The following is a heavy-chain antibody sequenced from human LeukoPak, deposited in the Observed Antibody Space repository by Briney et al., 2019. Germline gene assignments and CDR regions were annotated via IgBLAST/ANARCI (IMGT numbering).Heavy chain of an antibody. J-gene: IGHJ4*02. Sequence: PGGSLRLSCAASGFTFSSYGMHWVRQAPGKGLEWVAVIPYDGSNKLYADSVKGRFTISRDNSKNTLYLQMNSQRAEDTAVYYCARDLYGSGIVIDYWGQGTLVTV. CDR1: GFTFSSYG. CDR2: IPYDGSNK. CDR3: ARDLYGSGIVIDY. V-gene: IGHV3-30*03. D-gene: IGHD3-10*01.